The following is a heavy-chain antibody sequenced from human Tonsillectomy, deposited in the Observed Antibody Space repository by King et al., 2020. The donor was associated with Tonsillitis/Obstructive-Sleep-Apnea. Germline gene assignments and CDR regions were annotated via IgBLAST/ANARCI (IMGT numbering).Heavy chain of an antibody. V-gene: IGHV1-46*01. D-gene: IGHD4-17*01. CDR3: ARVHSVYGDYVDF. CDR2: INPSGGST. Sequence: QLVQSGAEVKNPGASVKVSCKASGYTFTSYYIHWVRQAPGQGLEWMGIINPSGGSTSYAQKFQGRVTMTRDTSTSTVYMELSSLRSEDTAVYYCARVHSVYGDYVDFWGQGTLVTVSS. CDR1: GYTFTSYY. J-gene: IGHJ4*02.